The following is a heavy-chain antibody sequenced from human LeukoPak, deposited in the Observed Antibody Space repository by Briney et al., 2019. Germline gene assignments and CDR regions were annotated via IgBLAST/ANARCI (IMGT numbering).Heavy chain of an antibody. V-gene: IGHV3-23*01. CDR3: AKDHDYGTYFDY. CDR1: GFTFSSYA. Sequence: GGSLRLSCAASGFTFSSYAMSWVRQAPGKGLEWVSTISGSGGSTHYADSVKGRFSISRDSSKNTVFLQMNSLRAEDTALYYCAKDHDYGTYFDYWGQGTPVTVSS. D-gene: IGHD4-17*01. J-gene: IGHJ4*02. CDR2: ISGSGGST.